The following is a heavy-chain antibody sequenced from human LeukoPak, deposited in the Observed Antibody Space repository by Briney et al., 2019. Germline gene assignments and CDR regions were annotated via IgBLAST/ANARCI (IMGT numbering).Heavy chain of an antibody. CDR2: ISFGGGHI. D-gene: IGHD4/OR15-4a*01. V-gene: IGHV3-21*01. Sequence: GGSLRLSCVASRFTFSSYSMTWVRRAPGTGLEWVSSISFGGGHIFYTDSVKGRFTIFRDDSKNSLYLEMNSLRAEDTAVYFWARDILTPPYGMDVWGQGTTVTVSS. CDR1: RFTFSSYS. CDR3: ARDILTPPYGMDV. J-gene: IGHJ6*02.